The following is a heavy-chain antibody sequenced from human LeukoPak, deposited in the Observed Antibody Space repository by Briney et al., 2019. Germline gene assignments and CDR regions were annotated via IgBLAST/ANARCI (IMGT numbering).Heavy chain of an antibody. D-gene: IGHD2-21*02. CDR2: ISWNGGTI. V-gene: IGHV3-9*01. CDR1: GFTFDDYA. Sequence: PGRSLRLSCAASGFTFDDYAMHWVRQAPGKGLEWVSGISWNGGTIDYADSVKGRFTISRDNAKSSLYLQMNSLRTEDTALYFCARDATAWLYYYGMDVWGQGTSVIVSS. CDR3: ARDATAWLYYYGMDV. J-gene: IGHJ6*02.